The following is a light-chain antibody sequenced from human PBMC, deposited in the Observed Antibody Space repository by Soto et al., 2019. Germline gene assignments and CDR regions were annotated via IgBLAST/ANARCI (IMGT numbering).Light chain of an antibody. V-gene: IGKV3-20*01. CDR3: QQYGSSLWT. J-gene: IGKJ1*01. CDR2: GAS. CDR1: QSVSSSY. Sequence: IRLAQSPGTLAFSPGERAPLSCKASQSVSSSYLAWYQQKPGQAPRLLIYGASSRATGIPDRFSGSGSGTDSTLTISRLEPEDFAVYYCQQYGSSLWTFGQGTKVDIK.